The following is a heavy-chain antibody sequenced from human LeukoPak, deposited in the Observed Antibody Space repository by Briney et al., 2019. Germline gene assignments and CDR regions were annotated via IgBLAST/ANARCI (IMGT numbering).Heavy chain of an antibody. J-gene: IGHJ5*02. CDR3: ASMSWDSSGRFDP. CDR2: IYHSGST. Sequence: SETLSLTCAVSGYSISSGYYWGWIRQPPGKGLEWIGSIYHSGSTYYNPSLKSRVTISVDTSKNQFSLKLSSVTAADTAVYYCASMSWDSSGRFDPWGQGILVTVSS. D-gene: IGHD6-19*01. CDR1: GYSISSGYY. V-gene: IGHV4-38-2*01.